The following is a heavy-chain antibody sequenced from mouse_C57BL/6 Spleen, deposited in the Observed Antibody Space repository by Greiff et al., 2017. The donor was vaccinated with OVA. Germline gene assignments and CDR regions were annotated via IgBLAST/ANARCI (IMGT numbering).Heavy chain of an antibody. CDR1: GYAFSSSW. V-gene: IGHV1-82*01. CDR3: ARVTTVVASDY. J-gene: IGHJ2*01. CDR2: IYPGDGDT. D-gene: IGHD1-1*01. Sequence: VQLQPSGPELVKPGASVKISCKASGYAFSSSWMNWVKQRPGQGLEWIGRIYPGDGDTNYNGKFKGKATLTADKSSSTAYMQLSSLTSEDSAVYFCARVTTVVASDYWGQGTTLTVSS.